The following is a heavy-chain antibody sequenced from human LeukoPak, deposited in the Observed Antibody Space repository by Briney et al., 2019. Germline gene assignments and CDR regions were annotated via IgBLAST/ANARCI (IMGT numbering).Heavy chain of an antibody. Sequence: GGSLRLSCAASGFTVSSNYMSWVRQAPGKGLEWVSYISSSSSTIYYADSVKGRFTISRDNAKNSLYLQMNSLRAEDTAVYYCARAYYDSSGYHYFDYWGQGTLVT. V-gene: IGHV3-48*01. D-gene: IGHD3-22*01. CDR1: GFTVSSNY. CDR3: ARAYYDSSGYHYFDY. J-gene: IGHJ4*02. CDR2: ISSSSSTI.